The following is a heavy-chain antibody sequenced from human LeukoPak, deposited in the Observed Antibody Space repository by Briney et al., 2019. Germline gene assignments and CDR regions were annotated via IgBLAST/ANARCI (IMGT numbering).Heavy chain of an antibody. CDR1: GFTFSIYE. CDR2: ISDSGSSV. D-gene: IGHD3-3*01. Sequence: PGGSLRLSCEASGFTFSIYEVNWVRQAPGKGLEWLSHISDSGSSVHYADSVKGRFTISRDNAKNSLYLQMNSLRAEDTAVYYCARGPTVLEWLLPDYFDYWGQGTLVTVSS. V-gene: IGHV3-48*03. J-gene: IGHJ4*02. CDR3: ARGPTVLEWLLPDYFDY.